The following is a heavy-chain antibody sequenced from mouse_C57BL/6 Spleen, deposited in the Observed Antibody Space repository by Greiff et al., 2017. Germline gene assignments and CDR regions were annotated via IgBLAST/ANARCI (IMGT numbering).Heavy chain of an antibody. V-gene: IGHV5-17*01. CDR1: GFTFSDSG. CDR3: ARNGNTVVYAMDY. Sequence: EVQRVESGGGLVTPGGSLKLSCAASGFTFSDSGMHWVRQAPEKGLEWVAYISSGSSTIYYADTVKGRFTISRDNARNPLFLQMTSLRSEGTAMYYCARNGNTVVYAMDYWGQGTSVTVSS. D-gene: IGHD2-1*01. CDR2: ISSGSSTI. J-gene: IGHJ4*01.